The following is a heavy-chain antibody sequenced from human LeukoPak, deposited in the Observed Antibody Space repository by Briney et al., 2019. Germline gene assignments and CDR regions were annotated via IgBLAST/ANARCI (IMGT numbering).Heavy chain of an antibody. CDR3: ARDQNRYYDILTGYHPQDVYVQH. D-gene: IGHD3-9*01. V-gene: IGHV1-46*04. CDR2: INPSTGRT. CDR1: VYTFTSYY. J-gene: IGHJ1*01. Sequence: ASEKVSCKASVYTFTSYYIHSVRQAPGQELEWMGIINPSTGRTRYAQKLQSRVTMTRDTSTSTVYMELSSLRSEDTAVYYCARDQNRYYDILTGYHPQDVYVQHWGQGTLVTVSS.